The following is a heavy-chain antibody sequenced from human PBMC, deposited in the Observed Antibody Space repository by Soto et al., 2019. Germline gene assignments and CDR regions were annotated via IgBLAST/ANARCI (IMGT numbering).Heavy chain of an antibody. D-gene: IGHD1-26*01. Sequence: QVHLVQSGAEVKKPGASVKVSCKASGYSFTDYYMHWVRQAPGQGLEWMGWINTKTGGTNYAQRVQGRVTMTGDTSINTADMELSRLSSDDTAVYYCARVGPTGGFDPWGQGTVVTVSS. CDR2: INTKTGGT. CDR1: GYSFTDYY. V-gene: IGHV1-2*02. J-gene: IGHJ5*02. CDR3: ARVGPTGGFDP.